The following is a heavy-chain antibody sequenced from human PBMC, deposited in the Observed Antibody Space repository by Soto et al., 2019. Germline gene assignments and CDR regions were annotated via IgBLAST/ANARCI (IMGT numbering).Heavy chain of an antibody. V-gene: IGHV4-34*01. CDR1: GGSFSGYY. CDR2: INHSGST. D-gene: IGHD6-19*01. CDR3: ARAGDSSGWSYFQH. Sequence: SETLSLTCAVYGGSFSGYYWSWIRQPPGKGLEWIGEINHSGSTNYNPSLKSRVTISVDTSKNQFSLKLSSVTAADTAVYYCARAGDSSGWSYFQHWGQGTLVTVSS. J-gene: IGHJ1*01.